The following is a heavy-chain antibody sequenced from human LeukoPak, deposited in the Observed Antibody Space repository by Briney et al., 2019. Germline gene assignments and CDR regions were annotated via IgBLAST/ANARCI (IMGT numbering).Heavy chain of an antibody. V-gene: IGHV1-69*05. CDR1: GGTFSSYA. Sequence: ASVKVSCKASGGTFSSYAISWVRQAPGQGLEWMGGIIPIFGTANYAQKFQGRVTITTDESTSTAYMALSSLRSEDTAVYYCAMPRAPDCSSTSCYTSFGQNYYYYYYMDVWGKGTTVTVSS. CDR3: AMPRAPDCSSTSCYTSFGQNYYYYYYMDV. CDR2: IIPIFGTA. D-gene: IGHD2-2*02. J-gene: IGHJ6*03.